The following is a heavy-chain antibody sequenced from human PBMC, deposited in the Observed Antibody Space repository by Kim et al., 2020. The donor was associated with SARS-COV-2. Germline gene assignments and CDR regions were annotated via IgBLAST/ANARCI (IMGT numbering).Heavy chain of an antibody. D-gene: IGHD4-17*01. CDR2: ISYDGSNK. CDR3: ARDGAATVTTPILYYYYGMDV. Sequence: GGSLRLSCAASGFTFSSYAMHWVRQAPGKWLEWVAVISYDGSNKYYADSVKGRFTISRDNSKNTLYLQMNSLRAEDTAVYYCARDGAATVTTPILYYYYGMDVWGQGTTVTVSS. V-gene: IGHV3-30-3*01. CDR1: GFTFSSYA. J-gene: IGHJ6*02.